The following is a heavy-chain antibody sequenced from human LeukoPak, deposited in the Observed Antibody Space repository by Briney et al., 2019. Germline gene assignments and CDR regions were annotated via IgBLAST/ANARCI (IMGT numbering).Heavy chain of an antibody. CDR3: ARAPYSSDGSTNYYYYYYMDV. CDR2: IIPMFGAA. D-gene: IGHD6-19*01. Sequence: GASVKVSCKASGGTFSSYAINWVRQAPGQGLEWMGGIIPMFGAANYAQKFQGRVTITADESTSTAYMELSSLRSEDTAVYYCARAPYSSDGSTNYYYYYYMDVWGKGTTVTVSS. J-gene: IGHJ6*03. CDR1: GGTFSSYA. V-gene: IGHV1-69*13.